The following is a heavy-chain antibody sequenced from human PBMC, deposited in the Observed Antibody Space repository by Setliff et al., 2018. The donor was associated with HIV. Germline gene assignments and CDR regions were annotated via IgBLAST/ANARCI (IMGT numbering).Heavy chain of an antibody. J-gene: IGHJ3*02. Sequence: GASVKVSCKASGYTFTGYYMHWVRQAPGQGPEWLGRINPKSGGTRYAQKFQGRVSMTRDTVISTAYMELSRLRSDDSAVYYCARLPFITIFGVLNGDDGFDIWGQGTMVTVSS. CDR1: GYTFTGYY. CDR2: INPKSGGT. CDR3: ARLPFITIFGVLNGDDGFDI. D-gene: IGHD3-3*01. V-gene: IGHV1-2*06.